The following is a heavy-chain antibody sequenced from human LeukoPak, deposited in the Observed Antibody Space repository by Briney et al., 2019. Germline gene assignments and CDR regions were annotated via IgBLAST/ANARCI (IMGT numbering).Heavy chain of an antibody. Sequence: ASVKVSCKASGYTFTIDGVNWVRQATRQGLEWVGWMNPNSVNTVYAQKFQRRVTMTRSTSISTAYMELSSLRSDDTAVYYCARGLGMSYAFDIWGQGTMVTVSS. V-gene: IGHV1-8*01. J-gene: IGHJ3*02. CDR3: ARGLGMSYAFDI. D-gene: IGHD3-16*01. CDR2: MNPNSVNT. CDR1: GYTFTIDG.